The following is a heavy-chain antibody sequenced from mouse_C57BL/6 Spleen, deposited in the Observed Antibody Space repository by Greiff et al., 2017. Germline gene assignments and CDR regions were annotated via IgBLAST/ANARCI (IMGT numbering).Heavy chain of an antibody. V-gene: IGHV3-1*01. CDR1: GYSITSGYD. D-gene: IGHD2-2*01. CDR3: GRGGGYDPFDY. J-gene: IGHJ2*01. CDR2: KSYSGST. Sequence: EVKVVESGPGMVKPSQSLSLTCTVTGYSITSGYDWHWIRHSPGNKLEWMGYKSYSGSTNYNPSLESRTSITHDTSKNHFFLKLNSVTTEDTATYYGGRGGGYDPFDYWGQGTTLTVSS.